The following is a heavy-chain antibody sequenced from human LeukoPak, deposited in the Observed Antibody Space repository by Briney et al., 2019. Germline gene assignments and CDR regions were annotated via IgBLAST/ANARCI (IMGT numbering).Heavy chain of an antibody. J-gene: IGHJ5*02. CDR1: RYSFTGYY. CDR3: ARVREYDYVWGSYRPNWFDP. Sequence: ASVKVSCKASRYSFTGYYMHWVRQAPGQGLEWMGWINPNSGGTKYAQKFQGRVTMTRDTSISTAYMELSSLRSDDTAVYYCARVREYDYVWGSYRPNWFDPWGQETLVTVSS. CDR2: INPNSGGT. V-gene: IGHV1-2*02. D-gene: IGHD3-16*02.